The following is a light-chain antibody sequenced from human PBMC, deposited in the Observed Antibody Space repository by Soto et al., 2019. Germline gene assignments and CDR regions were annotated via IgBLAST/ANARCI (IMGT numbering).Light chain of an antibody. CDR2: KDS. J-gene: IGLJ3*02. CDR1: VLAKKY. V-gene: IGLV3-27*01. Sequence: SYELTQPSSVSVSPGQTARITCSGDVLAKKYARWFQQKPGQAPMVVIYKDSERPAGITERFSGSSSGTTVTLTIGGAQVEDEADYYCYSATNNTLGVFGGGTKLTVL. CDR3: YSATNNTLGV.